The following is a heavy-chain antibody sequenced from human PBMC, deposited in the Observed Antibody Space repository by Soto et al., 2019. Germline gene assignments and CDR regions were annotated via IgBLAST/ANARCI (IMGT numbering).Heavy chain of an antibody. CDR2: IWYDGSNK. CDR1: GFTFSSYG. V-gene: IGHV3-33*01. D-gene: IGHD4-17*01. CDR3: ARELRIYGDYVYYYYYYMDV. Sequence: GGSLRLSCAASGFTFSSYGMHWVRQAPGKGLEWVAVIWYDGSNKYYADSVKGRFTISRDNSKNTLYLQMNSLRAEDTAVYYCARELRIYGDYVYYYYYYMDVWGKGTTVTVSS. J-gene: IGHJ6*03.